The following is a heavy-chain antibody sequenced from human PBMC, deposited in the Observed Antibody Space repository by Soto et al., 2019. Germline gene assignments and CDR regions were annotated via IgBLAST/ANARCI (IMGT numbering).Heavy chain of an antibody. J-gene: IGHJ5*02. CDR1: GFTFSSYA. CDR3: AKSRYCSSTSCYDALRFDP. Sequence: EVQLLESGGGLVQPWGSLRLSCAASGFTFSSYAMSWVRQAPGKGLEWVSAISGSGGSTYYADSVKGRFTISRDNSKNTLYLQMNSLRAEDTAVYYCAKSRYCSSTSCYDALRFDPWGQGTLVTVSS. D-gene: IGHD2-2*01. V-gene: IGHV3-23*01. CDR2: ISGSGGST.